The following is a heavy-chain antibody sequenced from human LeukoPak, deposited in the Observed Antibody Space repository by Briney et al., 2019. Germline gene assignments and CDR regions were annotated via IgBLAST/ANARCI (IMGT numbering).Heavy chain of an antibody. V-gene: IGHV4-59*01. CDR2: TYYTGNT. J-gene: IGHJ4*02. D-gene: IGHD5-12*01. CDR1: GGSISSYY. CDR3: ARTRVEYTGYDYYFDY. Sequence: PSETLSLTCTVSGGSISSYYWSWIRQPPGNGLEWIGYTYYTGNTNYNPSLKSRVTISVDTSQNQFSLKLTSVTAADTAVYYCARTRVEYTGYDYYFDYWGQGTLVSVSS.